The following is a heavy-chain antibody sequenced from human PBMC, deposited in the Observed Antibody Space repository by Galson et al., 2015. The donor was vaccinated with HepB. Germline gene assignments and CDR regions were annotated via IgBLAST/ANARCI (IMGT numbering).Heavy chain of an antibody. D-gene: IGHD6-6*01. CDR3: ARALDGSASFDY. V-gene: IGHV3-30*04. J-gene: IGHJ4*02. CDR2: ISYDGTNT. Sequence: SLRLSCAASGFAFGSYAIHWVRQAPGKGLKWVAFISYDGTNTYYADSVKGRFTISRDNSQHTLSLQMNSLRPEDTAVYYCARALDGSASFDYWGQGTLATVSS. CDR1: GFAFGSYA.